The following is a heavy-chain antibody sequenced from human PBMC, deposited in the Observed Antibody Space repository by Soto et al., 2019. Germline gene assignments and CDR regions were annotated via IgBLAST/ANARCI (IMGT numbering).Heavy chain of an antibody. Sequence: QVQLVQSGAEVKKPGASVKVSCKASGYTFTSYGISWVRQAPGQGLEWMGWIRAYNGKKNYAQKLQGRDTLTTDTSPNTAYMELSSLRSDDPDVYYCARDLPTMDVWGQGTTVTVSS. J-gene: IGHJ6*02. CDR2: IRAYNGKK. CDR3: ARDLPTMDV. V-gene: IGHV1-18*01. CDR1: GYTFTSYG.